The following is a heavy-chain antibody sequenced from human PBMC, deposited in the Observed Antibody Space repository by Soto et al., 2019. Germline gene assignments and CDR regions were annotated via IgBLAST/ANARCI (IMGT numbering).Heavy chain of an antibody. CDR1: GLTFSSYS. V-gene: IGHV3-21*01. CDR3: ARDRRACSSTSCPSPLAY. D-gene: IGHD2-2*01. CDR2: ISSSSSYI. J-gene: IGHJ4*02. Sequence: PGGSLRLSCAASGLTFSSYSMNWVRQAPGKGLEWVSSISSSSSYIYYADSVKGRFTISRDNAKNSLYLQMNSLRAEDTAVYYCARDRRACSSTSCPSPLAYWGQGTLVTVSS.